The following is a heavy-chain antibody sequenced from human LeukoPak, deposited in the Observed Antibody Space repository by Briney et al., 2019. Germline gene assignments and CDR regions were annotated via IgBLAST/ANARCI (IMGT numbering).Heavy chain of an antibody. Sequence: GASVKVSCKASGYTFTGYYMHWVRQAPGQGLEWMGGIIPIFGTANYAQKFQGRVTITADESTSTAYMELSSLRSEDTAVYYCASNSDIVVVPAAIPDYYYYYMDVWGKGTTVTISS. CDR2: IIPIFGTA. V-gene: IGHV1-69*13. D-gene: IGHD2-2*01. CDR3: ASNSDIVVVPAAIPDYYYYYMDV. CDR1: GYTFTGYY. J-gene: IGHJ6*03.